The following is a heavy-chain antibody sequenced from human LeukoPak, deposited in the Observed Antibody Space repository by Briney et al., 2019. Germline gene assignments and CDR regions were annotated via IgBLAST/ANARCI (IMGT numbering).Heavy chain of an antibody. D-gene: IGHD2-2*01. V-gene: IGHV1-69*04. CDR3: ASRGVGYCSSTSCYLDY. CDR1: GGTFSSYA. Sequence: ASVKVSCKASGGTFSSYAISWVRQAPGQGLEWMGRIIPILGIANYAQKFQGRVTITADKSTSTAYMELSSLRSEDTAVYYYASRGVGYCSSTSCYLDYWGQGTLVTVSS. J-gene: IGHJ4*01. CDR2: IIPILGIA.